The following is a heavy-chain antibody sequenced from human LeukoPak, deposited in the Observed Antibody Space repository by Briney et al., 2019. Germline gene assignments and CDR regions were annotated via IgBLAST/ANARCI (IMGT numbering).Heavy chain of an antibody. CDR3: ARITSLRYSSGWHWGYYFDY. CDR1: GYTFTSYG. D-gene: IGHD6-19*01. J-gene: IGHJ4*02. CDR2: ISAYNGNT. Sequence: ASVKVSCKASGYTFTSYGISWVRQAPGQGLEWMGWISAYNGNTNYAQKLQGRVTMTTDTSTSTAYMELRSLRSDDTAVYYCARITSLRYSSGWHWGYYFDYWGQGTLVTVSS. V-gene: IGHV1-18*01.